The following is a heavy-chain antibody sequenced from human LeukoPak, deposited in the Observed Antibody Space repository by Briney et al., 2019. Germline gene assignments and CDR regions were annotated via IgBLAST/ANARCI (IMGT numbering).Heavy chain of an antibody. Sequence: PGGSLRLSCAASGFTFSNYAMSWVRQAPGKGLEWVSSIGGTDGRTYYAESVQGRFTISRDNSKKTLFLQMNSLRVEDTAVYFCADPLNAGYWGRGTLVTVSS. CDR2: IGGTDGRT. J-gene: IGHJ4*02. CDR3: ADPLNAGY. D-gene: IGHD6-13*01. V-gene: IGHV3-23*01. CDR1: GFTFSNYA.